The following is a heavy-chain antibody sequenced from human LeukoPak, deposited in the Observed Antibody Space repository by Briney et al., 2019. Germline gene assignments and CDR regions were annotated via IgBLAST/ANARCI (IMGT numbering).Heavy chain of an antibody. CDR2: ITASGGGT. CDR1: GFTFSSYA. J-gene: IGHJ4*02. D-gene: IGHD3-22*01. V-gene: IGHV3-23*01. CDR3: AKRDTSGYYYFDY. Sequence: GGSLRLSCAASGFTFSSYAMSWVRQAPGKGVEWVSSITASGGGTYYADSVKGRFTASRDNSKTTLYLHMNSLRVEDTAVYYCAKRDTSGYYYFDYWGQGILVTVSS.